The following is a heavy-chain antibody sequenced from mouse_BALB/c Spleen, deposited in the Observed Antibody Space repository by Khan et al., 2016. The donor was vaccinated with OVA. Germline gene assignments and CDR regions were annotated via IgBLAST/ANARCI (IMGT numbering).Heavy chain of an antibody. J-gene: IGHJ1*01. D-gene: IGHD2-14*01. CDR2: INSNGGTS. Sequence: EVELVESGGGLVQPGGSLKLSCAASGFTFSGYGMSWVRQTPDKRLELVATINSNGGTSYYQDSVKGRFTISRDNAKNTLHLQMSSLKSEGTAMFYCARSYYRYDEGYWYFDVWGAGATVTVSS. CDR3: ARSYYRYDEGYWYFDV. CDR1: GFTFSGYG. V-gene: IGHV5-6-3*01.